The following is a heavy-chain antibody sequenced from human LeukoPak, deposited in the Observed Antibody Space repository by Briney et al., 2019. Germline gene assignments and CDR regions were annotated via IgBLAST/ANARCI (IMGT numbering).Heavy chain of an antibody. CDR1: GGSFSDYY. CDR2: INHGGTT. Sequence: PSETLSLTCVVYGGSFSDYYGTWVRQPPGKGLEWIGEINHGGTTKYNPSLKSRVTISIHTSNNQFSLKLNSVTAADTAVYYCARGEGTLAGRRWPYSFYYYVDVWGKGATVTVSS. V-gene: IGHV4-34*01. J-gene: IGHJ6*03. D-gene: IGHD6-19*01. CDR3: ARGEGTLAGRRWPYSFYYYVDV.